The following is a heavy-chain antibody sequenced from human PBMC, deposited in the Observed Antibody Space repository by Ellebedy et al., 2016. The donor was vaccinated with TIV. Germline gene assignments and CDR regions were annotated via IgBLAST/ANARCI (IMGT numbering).Heavy chain of an antibody. J-gene: IGHJ4*02. V-gene: IGHV4-59*01. CDR1: YDSISEYY. CDR3: ASGPNQDFFDY. Sequence: MPSETLSLTCTVSYDSISEYYWTWIRQPPGKGLEWIGYVYYSGSTNYNPSLRSRVTISLDTSKNQLSLKLGSVTAADTAVYYCASGPNQDFFDYWGQGTLVTVSS. CDR2: VYYSGST. D-gene: IGHD1-14*01.